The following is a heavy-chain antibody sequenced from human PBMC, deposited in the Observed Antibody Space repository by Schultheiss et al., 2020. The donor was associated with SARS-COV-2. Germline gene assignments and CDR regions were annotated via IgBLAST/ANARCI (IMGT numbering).Heavy chain of an antibody. CDR1: GGSFSGYY. Sequence: SETLSLTCAVYGGSFSGYYWSWIRQPPGKGLEWIGEINHSGSTNYNPSLKSRVTISVDTSKNQFSLKLSSVTDADTAVYYCASLAPFDYWGQGTLVTVSS. CDR3: ASLAPFDY. J-gene: IGHJ4*02. CDR2: INHSGST. V-gene: IGHV4-34*01.